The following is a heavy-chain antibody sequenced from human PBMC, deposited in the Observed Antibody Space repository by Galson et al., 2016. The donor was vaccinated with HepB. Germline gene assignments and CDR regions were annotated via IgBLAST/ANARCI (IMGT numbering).Heavy chain of an antibody. D-gene: IGHD4-17*01. V-gene: IGHV3-21*01. CDR3: ARSNDYGDYYFDY. CDR1: GFTFSSYS. Sequence: SLRLSCAASGFTFSSYSMNWVRQAPGKGLEWVSSISSSSSYIYYADSVKGRFTISRDNAKNSLYLQMNSLRAEDTAVYYCARSNDYGDYYFDYGGQGTLVTVSS. J-gene: IGHJ4*02. CDR2: ISSSSSYI.